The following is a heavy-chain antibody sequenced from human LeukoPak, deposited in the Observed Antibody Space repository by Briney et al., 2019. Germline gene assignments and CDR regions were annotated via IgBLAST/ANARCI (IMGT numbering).Heavy chain of an antibody. CDR1: GGSISRNTYF. Sequence: SETLSLTCNVSGGSISRNTYFWGWIRRPPGKGLEWIGSIRYSGSTYYNPSLKSRVTISVDTSKNQFSLNLSSLTAADTAVYYCATSDTVSTYNWFDPWGQGTLVTAS. V-gene: IGHV4-39*01. D-gene: IGHD5/OR15-5a*01. CDR2: IRYSGST. J-gene: IGHJ5*02. CDR3: ATSDTVSTYNWFDP.